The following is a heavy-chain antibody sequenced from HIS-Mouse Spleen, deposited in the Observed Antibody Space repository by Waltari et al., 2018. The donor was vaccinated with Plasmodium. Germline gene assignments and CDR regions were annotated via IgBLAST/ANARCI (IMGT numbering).Heavy chain of an antibody. Sequence: QVQLVQSGAEVKKPGASVKVSGKASGYTFTGYNMPWVRQAPGQGLEWMGLINPNSGGTNYAQKFQGRVTMTRDTSISTAYMELSRLRSDDTAVYYCARVLGYKAAAGTFVEYFQHWGQGTLVTVSS. CDR3: ARVLGYKAAAGTFVEYFQH. D-gene: IGHD6-13*01. V-gene: IGHV1-2*02. J-gene: IGHJ1*01. CDR2: INPNSGGT. CDR1: GYTFTGYN.